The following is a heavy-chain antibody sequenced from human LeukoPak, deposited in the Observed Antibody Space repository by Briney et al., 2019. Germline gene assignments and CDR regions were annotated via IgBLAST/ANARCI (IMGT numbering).Heavy chain of an antibody. CDR2: ITISGTTI. Sequence: GGSLRLSCAASGFTFSTYNMNWIRQAPGKGLDWVSYITISGTTIYYADSVKGRFTISRDNAKNSLYLQMNSLRDEDTAVYYCARVSYHYMAVWGKGTTVTASS. CDR1: GFTFSTYN. CDR3: ARVSYHYMAV. V-gene: IGHV3-48*02. J-gene: IGHJ6*03.